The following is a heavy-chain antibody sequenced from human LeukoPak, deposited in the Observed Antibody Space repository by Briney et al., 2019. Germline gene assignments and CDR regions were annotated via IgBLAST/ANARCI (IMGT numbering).Heavy chain of an antibody. CDR2: INHSGST. CDR3: ARRAEDGTGYYLFDY. V-gene: IGHV4-34*01. Sequence: SETLSLTCAVYGGSFSGYSWNWIRQPPEKGLEWIGQINHSGSTNYNPSLKSRVTISVDTSKNQFSLKVNSVTAADTAVYYCARRAEDGTGYYLFDYRGQGTLVTVSS. CDR1: GGSFSGYS. D-gene: IGHD3-22*01. J-gene: IGHJ4*02.